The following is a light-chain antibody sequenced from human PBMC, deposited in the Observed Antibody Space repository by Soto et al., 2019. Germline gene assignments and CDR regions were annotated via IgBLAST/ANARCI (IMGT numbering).Light chain of an antibody. CDR3: QSWDSSAVV. Sequence: SYELTQSPSVSVSPGQTATITCSGDKLGDKYAYWYQQKPGQSPVVVISEDTKRPSGIPERFSGSHSGNTATLPILGPQAMDESDYFCQSWDSSAVVFGPGTNLTLL. CDR2: EDT. V-gene: IGLV3-1*01. CDR1: KLGDKY. J-gene: IGLJ1*01.